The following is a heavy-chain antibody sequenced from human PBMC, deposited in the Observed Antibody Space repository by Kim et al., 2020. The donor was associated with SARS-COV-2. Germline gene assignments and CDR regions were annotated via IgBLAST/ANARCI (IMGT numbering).Heavy chain of an antibody. CDR3: AHLVWSLYFDY. V-gene: IGHV2-5*01. Sequence: KRYSPSLKSRLTITKDTSKNQVVLTMTNMDPVDTATYYCAHLVWSLYFDYWGQGTLVTVSS. D-gene: IGHD3-10*01. CDR2: K. J-gene: IGHJ4*02.